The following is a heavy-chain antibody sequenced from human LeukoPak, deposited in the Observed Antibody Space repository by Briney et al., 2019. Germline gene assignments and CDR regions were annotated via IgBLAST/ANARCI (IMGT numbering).Heavy chain of an antibody. CDR2: IYYSGSA. CDR3: ARHGVGGTKAFDI. CDR1: GGSISSYY. J-gene: IGHJ3*02. V-gene: IGHV4-59*08. D-gene: IGHD1-26*01. Sequence: SETLSLTCTVSGGSISSYYWSWIRQPAGKGLEWIGQIYYSGSASCNPSLKSRVTISVDTSKNQFSLKLSSVTAADTAVYYCARHGVGGTKAFDIWGQGTMVTVSS.